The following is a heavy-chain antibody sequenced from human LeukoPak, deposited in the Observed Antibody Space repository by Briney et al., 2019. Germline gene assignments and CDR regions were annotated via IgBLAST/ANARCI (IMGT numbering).Heavy chain of an antibody. CDR1: GGSISSKNW. V-gene: IGHV4-4*02. J-gene: IGHJ4*02. Sequence: PSGTLSLTCAVSGGSISSKNWWNWVRQPPGKGLEWIGEIYHSGTTNHNPSLKSRVTISVDKSKNQFSLKLSSVTAADTAVYYCARDTRGSYGSGSYGYWGRGTLVTVSS. D-gene: IGHD3-10*01. CDR3: ARDTRGSYGSGSYGY. CDR2: IYHSGTT.